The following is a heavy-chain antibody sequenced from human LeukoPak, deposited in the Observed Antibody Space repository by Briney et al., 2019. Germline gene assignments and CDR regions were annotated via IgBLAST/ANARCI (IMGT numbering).Heavy chain of an antibody. D-gene: IGHD3-3*01. J-gene: IGHJ4*02. CDR3: AKDPPRSDFWSGYADY. CDR2: ISGSGGST. CDR1: GFTFSSYA. V-gene: IGHV3-23*01. Sequence: PGGSLRLSCAASGFTFSSYAMSWVRQAPGKELEWVSAISGSGGSTYYADSVKGRFTISRDNSKNTLYLQMNSLRAEDTAVYYCAKDPPRSDFWSGYADYWGQGTLVTVSS.